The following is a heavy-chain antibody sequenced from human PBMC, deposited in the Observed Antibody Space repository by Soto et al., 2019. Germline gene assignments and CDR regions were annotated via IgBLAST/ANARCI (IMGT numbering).Heavy chain of an antibody. D-gene: IGHD3-22*01. V-gene: IGHV3-74*01. CDR1: GFVFTNFG. Sequence: PGGSLRLSCEVSGFVFTNFGMHWVRHVPGKGLVWVARIDTSGHSTNYAESVKGRFTISRDNAKNTVSLQMNSLRVEDTGVYYCAKDSGYFDLWSQGSQVTVSS. CDR3: AKDSGYFDL. CDR2: IDTSGHST. J-gene: IGHJ4*02.